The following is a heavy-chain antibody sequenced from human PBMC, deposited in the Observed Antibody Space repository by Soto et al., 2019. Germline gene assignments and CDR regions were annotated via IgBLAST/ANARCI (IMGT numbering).Heavy chain of an antibody. CDR3: AKDGSHTFDY. CDR2: MSYDGSNE. CDR1: GFTFSHYA. V-gene: IGHV3-30*18. D-gene: IGHD1-26*01. J-gene: IGHJ4*02. Sequence: QVQLVESGGGVVQPGRSLRLSCAASGFTFSHYAMHWVRQAPGKGLEWVALMSYDGSNEYYADSVKGRFTISRDNSKNTLYLQMNSLRAEDTAGYYCAKDGSHTFDYWGQGTLVTVSS.